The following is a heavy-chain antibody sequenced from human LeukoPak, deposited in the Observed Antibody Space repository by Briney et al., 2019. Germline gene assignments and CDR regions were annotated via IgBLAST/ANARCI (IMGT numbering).Heavy chain of an antibody. Sequence: GGTLRLSCAASGFIFSHYGMNWVRQAPGKGLEWVSGITSRSTTYYADSVKGRFTISRDNAKNSLYLQMNSLRAEDTAVYYCARTQDYGPYDYWGQGTLVTVSS. CDR2: ITSRSTT. CDR1: GFIFSHYG. D-gene: IGHD4-17*01. V-gene: IGHV3-69-1*01. CDR3: ARTQDYGPYDY. J-gene: IGHJ4*02.